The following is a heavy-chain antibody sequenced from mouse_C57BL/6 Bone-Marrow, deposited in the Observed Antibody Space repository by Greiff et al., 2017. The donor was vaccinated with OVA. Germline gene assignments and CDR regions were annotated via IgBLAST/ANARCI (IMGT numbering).Heavy chain of an antibody. CDR1: GYAFSSYW. Sequence: QVQLQQSGAELVKPGASVKISCKASGYAFSSYWMNWVKQRPGKGLEWIGQIYPGDGDTNYNGKFKGKATLTADKSSSTAYMELRSLTSEDSAVYFCARGGLKAWFAYWGQGTLVTVSA. CDR2: IYPGDGDT. CDR3: ARGGLKAWFAY. J-gene: IGHJ3*01. D-gene: IGHD2-4*01. V-gene: IGHV1-80*01.